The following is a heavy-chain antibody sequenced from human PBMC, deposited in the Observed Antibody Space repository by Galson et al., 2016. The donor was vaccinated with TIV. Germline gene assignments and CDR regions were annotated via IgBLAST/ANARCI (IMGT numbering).Heavy chain of an antibody. CDR1: GASVSSGNYY. V-gene: IGHV4-61*01. J-gene: IGHJ3*01. CDR3: ARDSWGSGYNSGWEGFDL. D-gene: IGHD6-19*01. Sequence: LTCAVSGASVSSGNYYWTWIRQPPGKGLECIGYIFSSGSTKYNPSLKSRVAISVDTSRNQFSLKLTSVTAADTAVYYCARDSWGSGYNSGWEGFDLCGQGTMVTVSS. CDR2: IFSSGST.